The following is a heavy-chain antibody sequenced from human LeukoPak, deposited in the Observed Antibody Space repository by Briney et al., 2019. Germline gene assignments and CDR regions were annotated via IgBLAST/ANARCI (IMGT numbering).Heavy chain of an antibody. J-gene: IGHJ4*02. V-gene: IGHV4-59*01. CDR3: ASTSRGSSWYNPIDY. CDR1: GGSISSYY. Sequence: SETLSLTCTVSGGSISSYYWSWIRQPPGKGLEWFGYIYYSGSTNYNPSLKSRVTISVDTSKNQFSLKLSSVTAADTAVYYCASTSRGSSWYNPIDYWGQGTLVTVSS. D-gene: IGHD6-13*01. CDR2: IYYSGST.